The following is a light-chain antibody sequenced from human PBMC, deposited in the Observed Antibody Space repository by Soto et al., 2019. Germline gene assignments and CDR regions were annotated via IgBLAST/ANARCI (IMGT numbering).Light chain of an antibody. V-gene: IGLV2-14*01. J-gene: IGLJ1*01. Sequence: QSALTQPASVSGSPGQSITISCTGTSSDVGGYNYVSWYQQHPGKAPKLMIYEVSNRPSGVSNRFSGSKSVNSGSLTISGLQAEYEADYYCSSYTSSSTLYVFGTGTKLTVL. CDR1: SSDVGGYNY. CDR2: EVS. CDR3: SSYTSSSTLYV.